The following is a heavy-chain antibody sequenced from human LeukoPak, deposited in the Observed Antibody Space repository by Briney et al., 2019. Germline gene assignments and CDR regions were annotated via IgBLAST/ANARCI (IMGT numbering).Heavy chain of an antibody. CDR1: GYAFTSYY. V-gene: IGHV1-46*01. CDR2: INPSGGST. CDR3: ATSEAGYSYGYYAFDI. Sequence: ASVTVSCKASGYAFTSYYMHWVRQAPGQGLEWMGIINPSGGSTSYAQKFQGRVTMTRDTSTSTVYMELSSLRSEDTAVYYCATSEAGYSYGYYAFDIWGQGTMVTVSS. D-gene: IGHD5-18*01. J-gene: IGHJ3*02.